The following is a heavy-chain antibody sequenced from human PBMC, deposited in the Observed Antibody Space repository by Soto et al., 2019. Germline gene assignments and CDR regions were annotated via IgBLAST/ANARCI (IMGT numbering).Heavy chain of an antibody. V-gene: IGHV1-69*12. D-gene: IGHD4-17*01. Sequence: QVQLVQSGAEVKKPGSSVKVSCKASGGTFSSYAISWVRQAPGQGLEWMGGIIPIFGTANYAQKFQGRVRITADESTSTSYMELSSLRSEDKAVYYCARHPKTMTTVTTAEGWFDPWGQGPMVTVSS. CDR3: ARHPKTMTTVTTAEGWFDP. CDR1: GGTFSSYA. CDR2: IIPIFGTA. J-gene: IGHJ5*02.